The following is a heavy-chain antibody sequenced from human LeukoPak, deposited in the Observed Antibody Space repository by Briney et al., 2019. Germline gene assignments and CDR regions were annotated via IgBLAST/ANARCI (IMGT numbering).Heavy chain of an antibody. D-gene: IGHD6-6*01. V-gene: IGHV4-34*01. CDR2: INHSGST. J-gene: IGHJ6*02. CDR1: GGSFSGYY. Sequence: SETLSLTCAVYGGSFSGYYWSWIRQPPGKGLEWIGEINHSGSTNYNPSLKSRVTISVDTSKNQFSLKLSSGTAADTAVYYCARGRIAARRYYGMDVWGQGTTVTVSS. CDR3: ARGRIAARRYYGMDV.